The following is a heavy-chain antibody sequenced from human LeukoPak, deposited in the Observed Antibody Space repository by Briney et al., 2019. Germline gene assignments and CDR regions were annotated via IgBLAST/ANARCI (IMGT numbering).Heavy chain of an antibody. V-gene: IGHV1-8*01. Sequence: GASVKVSCKASGYTFTSYDINWVRQATGQGLEWMGWMNPNSGNTGYAQKFQGRVTMTRNTSISTAYMELSSLRSEDTAVYYCARGGLSNHESRGYYFIFDYWGPGTLVTVSP. CDR2: MNPNSGNT. CDR1: GYTFTSYD. J-gene: IGHJ4*02. D-gene: IGHD3-22*01. CDR3: ARGGLSNHESRGYYFIFDY.